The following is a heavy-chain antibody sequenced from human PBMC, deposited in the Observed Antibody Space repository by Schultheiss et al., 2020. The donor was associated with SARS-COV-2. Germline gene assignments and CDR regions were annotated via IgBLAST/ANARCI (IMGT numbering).Heavy chain of an antibody. Sequence: GESLKISCAASGFTFSSYAMNWVRQAPGKGLEWVANIKQDGSEKYYVDSVKGRFTISRDNAKNSLYLQMNSLRAEDTAVYYCARVLPRGLRFLEWLSDSLGYDAFDIWGQGTMVTVSS. CDR2: IKQDGSEK. CDR3: ARVLPRGLRFLEWLSDSLGYDAFDI. CDR1: GFTFSSYA. V-gene: IGHV3-7*01. D-gene: IGHD3-3*01. J-gene: IGHJ3*02.